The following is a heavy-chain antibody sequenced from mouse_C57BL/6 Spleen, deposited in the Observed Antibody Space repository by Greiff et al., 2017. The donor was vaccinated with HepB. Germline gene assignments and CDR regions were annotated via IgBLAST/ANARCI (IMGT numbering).Heavy chain of an antibody. CDR3: APRVWAGYFDY. CDR1: GYTFTDYN. J-gene: IGHJ2*01. CDR2: INPNNGGT. V-gene: IGHV1-22*01. D-gene: IGHD4-1*01. Sequence: VQLKESGPELVKPGASVKMSCKASGYTFTDYNMHWVKQSHGKSLEWIGYINPNNGGTSYNQKFKGKATLTVNKSSSTAYMELRSLTSEDSAVYYCAPRVWAGYFDYWGQGTTLTVSS.